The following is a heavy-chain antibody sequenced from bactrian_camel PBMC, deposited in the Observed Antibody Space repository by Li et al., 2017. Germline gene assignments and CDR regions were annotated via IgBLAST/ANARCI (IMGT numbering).Heavy chain of an antibody. CDR2: IDGYGST. J-gene: IGHJ4*01. CDR1: GYSYSDVC. V-gene: IGHV3S53*01. D-gene: IGHD3*01. CDR3: YMGN. Sequence: HVQLVESGGGSVEAGGSLTLTCVASGYSYSDVCMGWYRQAPGKEREGVAAIDGYGSTHYADSVKGRFTISRDNTKNYVYLQLDSLKTEDTAMYYCYMGNWGQGTQVTVS.